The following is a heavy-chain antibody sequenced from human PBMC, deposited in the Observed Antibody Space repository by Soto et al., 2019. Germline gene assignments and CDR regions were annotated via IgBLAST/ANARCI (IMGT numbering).Heavy chain of an antibody. Sequence: QVQLVESGGGLVKPGGSLRLSCAASGFTFSDYYMSWIRQAPGKGLEWVSYIGSSSSYKNYADSVKGRFTISRDSAKNSLYLQMNSLRAEDTAVYYCARDADILTGSDAFDIWGQGTMVTVSS. CDR1: GFTFSDYY. V-gene: IGHV3-11*05. D-gene: IGHD3-9*01. CDR3: ARDADILTGSDAFDI. J-gene: IGHJ3*02. CDR2: IGSSSSYK.